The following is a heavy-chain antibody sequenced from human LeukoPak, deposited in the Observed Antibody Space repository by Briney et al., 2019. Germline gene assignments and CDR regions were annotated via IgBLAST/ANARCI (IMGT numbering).Heavy chain of an antibody. CDR2: ISSSSSCI. D-gene: IGHD3-10*01. Sequence: GGSLRLSCAASGFTFSSYSMNWVRQAPGKGLEWVSSISSSSSCIYYADSVKGRFTISRDNAKNSLYLQMNSLRAEDTAVYYCARGELHYYGSGSYYNAPFDYWGQGTLVTVSS. V-gene: IGHV3-21*01. CDR1: GFTFSSYS. CDR3: ARGELHYYGSGSYYNAPFDY. J-gene: IGHJ4*02.